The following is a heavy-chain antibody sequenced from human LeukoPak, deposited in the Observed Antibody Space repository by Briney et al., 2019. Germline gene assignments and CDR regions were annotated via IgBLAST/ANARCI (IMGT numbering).Heavy chain of an antibody. CDR2: IYHSGST. V-gene: IGHV4-38-2*01. D-gene: IGHD5-18*01. Sequence: SETLSLTCAVSGYSISSGYYWGWIRQPPGKGLEWIGSIYHSGSTYYNPSLKSRVTISVDTSKNQFSLKLSSVTAADTAVYYCARGTGYSYGYGRIDYWGQGTLVTVAS. CDR1: GYSISSGYY. J-gene: IGHJ4*02. CDR3: ARGTGYSYGYGRIDY.